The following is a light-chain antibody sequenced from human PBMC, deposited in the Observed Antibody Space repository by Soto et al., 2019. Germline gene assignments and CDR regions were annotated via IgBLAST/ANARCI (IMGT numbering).Light chain of an antibody. V-gene: IGKV3-20*01. J-gene: IGKJ2*01. Sequence: EIVLTQSPGTLSLSPGERATLSCRASQSLNTNYLAWYQQKPGQAPRLLIYGAFSRAAGIPDRFRGSGSGTDFTLTISRLEPEDFAVYYCQQYGTSPPAYTFGQGTKLEIK. CDR1: QSLNTNY. CDR3: QQYGTSPPAYT. CDR2: GAF.